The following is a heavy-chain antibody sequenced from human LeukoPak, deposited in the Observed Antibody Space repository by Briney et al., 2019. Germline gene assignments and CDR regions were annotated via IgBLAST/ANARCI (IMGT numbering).Heavy chain of an antibody. D-gene: IGHD3-3*01. J-gene: IGHJ6*02. CDR3: ARGPSEDFWSGYYPYYYYGMDV. CDR1: GFTFSSYS. CDR2: ISSSRSYI. V-gene: IGHV3-21*01. Sequence: PGGSLRLSCAASGFTFSSYSMNWVRQAPGKGLEWVSSISSSRSYIYYADSVKGRFTISRDNAKNSLYLQMNSLRAEDTAVYYCARGPSEDFWSGYYPYYYYGMDVWGQGTTVTVSS.